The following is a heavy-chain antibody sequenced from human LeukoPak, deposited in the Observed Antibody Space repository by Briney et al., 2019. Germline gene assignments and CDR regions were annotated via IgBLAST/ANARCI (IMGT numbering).Heavy chain of an antibody. J-gene: IGHJ4*02. V-gene: IGHV1-69*13. CDR2: IIPIFGTA. D-gene: IGHD6-19*01. CDR1: GYTFTSYY. Sequence: GASVKVSCKASGYTFTSYYMHWVRQAPGQGLEWMGGIIPIFGTANYAQKFQGRVTITADESTSTAYMELSSLRSEDTAVYYCARDLGLGYFDYWGQGTLVTVSS. CDR3: ARDLGLGYFDY.